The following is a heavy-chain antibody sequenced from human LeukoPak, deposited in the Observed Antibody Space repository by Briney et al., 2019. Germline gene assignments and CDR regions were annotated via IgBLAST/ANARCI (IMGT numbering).Heavy chain of an antibody. Sequence: GASVKVSCKASGGTFNSYAISWVRQAPGQGLEWMGWISAYNGNTNYAQKLQGRVTMTTDTSTSTAYMELRSLRSDDTAVYYCARDRERPYYDFWSGYYPHMGFDYWGQGTLVTVSS. CDR3: ARDRERPYYDFWSGYYPHMGFDY. D-gene: IGHD3-3*01. V-gene: IGHV1-18*01. CDR2: ISAYNGNT. J-gene: IGHJ4*02. CDR1: GGTFNSYA.